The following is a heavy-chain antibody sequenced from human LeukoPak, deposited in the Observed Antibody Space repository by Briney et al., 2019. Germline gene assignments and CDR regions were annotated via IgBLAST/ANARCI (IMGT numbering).Heavy chain of an antibody. CDR3: AKDGRYYFGSGSYPLDS. V-gene: IGHV3-23*01. D-gene: IGHD3-10*01. CDR1: GFTFSNYA. Sequence: PGGSLRLSCAASGFTFSNYAMSWVRQAPGKGLEWVSAISGSGDNTYYADSVRGRFTISRDNSKDTLYLQMNNLRAVDTAMYYCAKDGRYYFGSGSYPLDSWGQGTRVTVSS. J-gene: IGHJ5*01. CDR2: ISGSGDNT.